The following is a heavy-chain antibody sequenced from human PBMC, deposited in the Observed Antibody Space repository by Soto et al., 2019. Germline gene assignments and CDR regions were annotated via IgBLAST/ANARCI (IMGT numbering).Heavy chain of an antibody. V-gene: IGHV3-74*01. J-gene: IGHJ4*02. CDR2: INSDGSST. D-gene: IGHD3-10*01. CDR1: GFTFSSYW. Sequence: PGGSLRLSCAASGFTFSSYWMHWVRQAPGKGLVWVSRINSDGSSTSYADSVKGRFTISRDNAKNTLYLQMNSLRAEDTAVYYCGYYYGSGSSHKLDYWGQGTLVTVSS. CDR3: GYYYGSGSSHKLDY.